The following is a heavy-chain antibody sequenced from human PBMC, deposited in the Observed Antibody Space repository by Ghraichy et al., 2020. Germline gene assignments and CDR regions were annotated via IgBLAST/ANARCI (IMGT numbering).Heavy chain of an antibody. CDR3: AKDSCSGGSCGYHYYYGMDV. Sequence: GGSLRLSCAASKFTFSSYAMNWVRQAPGKGLEWVSGISGSGGSTYYADSVKGRFTISRDNSKNTLYLQMNSLRAEDTAVYYCAKDSCSGGSCGYHYYYGMDVWGQGTTVTVSS. CDR1: KFTFSSYA. J-gene: IGHJ6*02. CDR2: ISGSGGST. V-gene: IGHV3-23*01. D-gene: IGHD2-15*01.